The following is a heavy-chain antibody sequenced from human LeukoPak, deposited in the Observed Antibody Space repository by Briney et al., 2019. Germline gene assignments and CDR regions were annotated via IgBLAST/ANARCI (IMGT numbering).Heavy chain of an antibody. CDR1: GFTFDDYG. V-gene: IGHV3-20*01. D-gene: IGHD4-11*01. CDR3: ARGVYSNADYFDY. J-gene: IGHJ4*02. CDR2: INWNGGST. Sequence: GGSLRLSCAVSGFTFDDYGMSWVRQAPGKGLEWVAGINWNGGSTAYADSVKGRFTISRDNAKNSLYLQMYSLRVEDTALYHCARGVYSNADYFDYWGQGTLVTVSS.